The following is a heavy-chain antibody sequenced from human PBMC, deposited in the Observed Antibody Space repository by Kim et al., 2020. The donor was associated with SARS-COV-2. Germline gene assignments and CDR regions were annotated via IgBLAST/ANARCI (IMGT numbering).Heavy chain of an antibody. Sequence: GGSLRLSCAASGLTFSHYAMTWVRQAPGKGLEWVSTVSGDGTETFYADSVKGRFTISRDNSKSTAFLQMNSLRAEDTAVYFCAKGGHASIFAYWGQGALV. J-gene: IGHJ4*02. CDR2: VSGDGTET. CDR3: AKGGHASIFAY. V-gene: IGHV3-23*01. CDR1: GLTFSHYA. D-gene: IGHD2-2*01.